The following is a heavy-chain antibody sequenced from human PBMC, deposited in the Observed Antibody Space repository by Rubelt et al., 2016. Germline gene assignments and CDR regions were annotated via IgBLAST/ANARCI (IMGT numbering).Heavy chain of an antibody. D-gene: IGHD6-6*01. Sequence: KFQGRVTITRDTSASTAYMELSSLRSEDTAVYYCARDANPGSSSYIDYWGQGTLVTVSS. CDR3: ARDANPGSSSYIDY. J-gene: IGHJ4*02. V-gene: IGHV1-3*01.